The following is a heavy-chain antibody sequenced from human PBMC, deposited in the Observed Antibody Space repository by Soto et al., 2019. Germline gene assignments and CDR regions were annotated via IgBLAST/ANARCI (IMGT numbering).Heavy chain of an antibody. D-gene: IGHD1-20*01. CDR3: AGSRITATRSDY. CDR1: SDTIYSYD. Sequence: LPCTSSSDTIYSYDVALTRQNPGKGLEWIGYIYDRGNTNYNPSLQSRVTISVDTSKNQFSLHLSSVTDADTAVYYCAGSRITATRSDYWGQGTLVTVSS. J-gene: IGHJ4*02. CDR2: IYDRGNT. V-gene: IGHV4-59*08.